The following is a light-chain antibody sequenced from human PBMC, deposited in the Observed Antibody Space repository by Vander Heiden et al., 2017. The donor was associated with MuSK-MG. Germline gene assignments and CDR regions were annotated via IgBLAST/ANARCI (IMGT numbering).Light chain of an antibody. CDR1: QSISSY. J-gene: IGKJ2*01. V-gene: IGKV1-39*01. Sequence: DIEMTQCPSSLSASVVDRVTITCRASQSISSYLNWYQQKPGKAPKLLIYAASSLQSGVPSRFSGRGSGSAFTLSISSLLPEDLATYYCRRSYTTPRTFGQGTKLELK. CDR2: AAS. CDR3: RRSYTTPRT.